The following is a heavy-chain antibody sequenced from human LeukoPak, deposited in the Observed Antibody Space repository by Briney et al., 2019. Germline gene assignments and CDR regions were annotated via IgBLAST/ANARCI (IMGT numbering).Heavy chain of an antibody. CDR3: VRDLRESDF. J-gene: IGHJ4*02. CDR2: INPDGSTT. Sequence: GGSLRLSCAASGFTFSSYWMHWVRQALGKGLVWVSRINPDGSTTNYADSVQGRFTISRDNAKNMLYLQMNSLRAEDTAVYYCVRDLRESDFWGQGTLVTVSS. CDR1: GFTFSSYW. V-gene: IGHV3-74*01.